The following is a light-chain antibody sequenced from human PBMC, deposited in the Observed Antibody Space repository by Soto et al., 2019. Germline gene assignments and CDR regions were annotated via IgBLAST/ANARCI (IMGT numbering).Light chain of an antibody. CDR2: AAA. J-gene: IGKJ5*01. V-gene: IGKV1-27*01. CDR1: KGISNF. Sequence: DIQMTQSPSSLSASVGDRVTITCRASKGISNFFAWYQQKPGKVPKLLISAAATLQSGVPSRFSGSGSGTDFTLTITSLQPEDVATYYCQKYSSVITFGQGTRLESK. CDR3: QKYSSVIT.